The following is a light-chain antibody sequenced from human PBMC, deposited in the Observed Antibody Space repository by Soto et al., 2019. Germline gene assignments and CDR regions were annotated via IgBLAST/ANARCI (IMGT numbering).Light chain of an antibody. CDR2: WAS. V-gene: IGKV4-1*01. J-gene: IGKJ4*01. Sequence: DIVMTQSPDSLAVSLGERATINCKSSQSVLYTSNNKNYLAWYQHKPGQPPKLLIYWASTRESGVPDRFSGSGSGKDFTLTISSLQAEDVAVYYCQQYYRTPLTFGGGTKVEIK. CDR3: QQYYRTPLT. CDR1: QSVLYTSNNKNY.